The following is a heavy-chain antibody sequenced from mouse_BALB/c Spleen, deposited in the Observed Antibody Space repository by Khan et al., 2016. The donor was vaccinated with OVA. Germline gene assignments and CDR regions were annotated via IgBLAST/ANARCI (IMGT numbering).Heavy chain of an antibody. CDR3: ARNDRSALYFAS. V-gene: IGHV1S136*01. CDR2: IYRYNDDT. J-gene: IGHJ2*01. Sequence: EVQLQESGPELVKPGASVKMSCKASGYTFTSYVIHWGKRKPGRGLEWRGYIYRYNDDTKYNEKFKGKATMTSDKSTSKAYMELNSLTTEDSAVYSCARNDRSALYFASWGQGPTLPVSS. CDR1: GYTFTSYV. D-gene: IGHD2-14*01.